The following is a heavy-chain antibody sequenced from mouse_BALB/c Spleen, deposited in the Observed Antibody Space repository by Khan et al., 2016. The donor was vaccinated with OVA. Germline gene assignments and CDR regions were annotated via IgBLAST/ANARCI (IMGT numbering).Heavy chain of an antibody. D-gene: IGHD3-3*01. CDR2: ISTYYGDA. CDR3: ARGGLFAY. Sequence: QVQLKQSGAELVRPGISVKISCKGSGYTFTDYAMHWVKQSHAKSLEWIGVISTYYGDASYNQKFKGKATMTVDKSSSTAYMELARLTSEDSAIYYRARGGLFAYWGQGTLVTVSA. CDR1: GYTFTDYA. J-gene: IGHJ3*01. V-gene: IGHV1S137*01.